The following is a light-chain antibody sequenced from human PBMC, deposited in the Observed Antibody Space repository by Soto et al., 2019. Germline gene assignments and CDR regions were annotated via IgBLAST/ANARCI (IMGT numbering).Light chain of an antibody. V-gene: IGKV1-5*03. Sequence: IQMTQSPSTLSALIGDRITISCRASQRMHNWLAWDQQKPGKAPKLLSYKASTLQSGVPSRFIGSGSGTDFTLTISSLQADDFATYYCQQYTTFYTFGQGTKLEVK. CDR2: KAS. CDR3: QQYTTFYT. J-gene: IGKJ2*01. CDR1: QRMHNW.